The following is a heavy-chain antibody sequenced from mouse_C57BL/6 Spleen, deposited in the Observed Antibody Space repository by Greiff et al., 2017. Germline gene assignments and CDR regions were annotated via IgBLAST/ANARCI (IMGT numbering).Heavy chain of an antibody. CDR2: INPSTGGT. Sequence: VQLQQSGPELVKPGASVKISCKASGYSFTGYYMNWVKQSPEKSLEWIGEINPSTGGTTYNQKFKAKATLTVDKSSSTAYMQLKSLTSEDSAVYYCASANYYAMDYWGQGTSVTVSS. CDR1: GYSFTGYY. D-gene: IGHD4-1*01. CDR3: ASANYYAMDY. V-gene: IGHV1-42*01. J-gene: IGHJ4*01.